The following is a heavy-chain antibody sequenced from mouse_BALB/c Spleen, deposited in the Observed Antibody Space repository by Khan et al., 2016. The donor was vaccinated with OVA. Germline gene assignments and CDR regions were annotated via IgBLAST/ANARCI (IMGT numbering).Heavy chain of an antibody. CDR3: ARRTTGYAMDY. J-gene: IGHJ4*01. CDR2: INPRSDYT. D-gene: IGHD2-14*01. Sequence: QVQLKQSGAEPSRPGASVKMSCKASGYTFTSNTMHWVKQRPGQGLEWIGYINPRSDYTIYSQKFKDKATLTADISSSTAYMQLSSLTSDDSAVYYCARRTTGYAMDYWGQGTSVTVSA. CDR1: GYTFTSNT. V-gene: IGHV1-4*01.